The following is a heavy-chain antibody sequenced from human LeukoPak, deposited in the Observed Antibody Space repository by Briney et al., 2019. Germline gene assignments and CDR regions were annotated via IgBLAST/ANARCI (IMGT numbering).Heavy chain of an antibody. D-gene: IGHD3-9*01. CDR2: TSYDGSNK. V-gene: IGHV3-30*03. J-gene: IGHJ4*02. CDR3: ARGLTYYDILTGFHDRLDYFDY. CDR1: GFTFSSYG. Sequence: GGSLRLSCAASGFTFSSYGMHWVRQAPGKGLQWVAVTSYDGSNKYYADSVKGRFTISRDNAKKSLYLQMNSLRAEDTAVYYCARGLTYYDILTGFHDRLDYFDYWGQGTLVTVSS.